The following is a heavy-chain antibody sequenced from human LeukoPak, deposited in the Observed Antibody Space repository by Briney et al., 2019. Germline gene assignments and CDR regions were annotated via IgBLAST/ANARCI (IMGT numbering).Heavy chain of an antibody. V-gene: IGHV4-4*07. Sequence: PSETLSLTCTVSGGSISSYYWSWIRQPAGKGLEWIGRIYTSGSTNYNPSLKSRVTMSVDTSKNQFSLKLSSVTAADTAVYYCARVRRIAAADYYYYMGVWGKGTTVTVSS. CDR1: GGSISSYY. CDR2: IYTSGST. CDR3: ARVRRIAAADYYYYMGV. D-gene: IGHD6-13*01. J-gene: IGHJ6*03.